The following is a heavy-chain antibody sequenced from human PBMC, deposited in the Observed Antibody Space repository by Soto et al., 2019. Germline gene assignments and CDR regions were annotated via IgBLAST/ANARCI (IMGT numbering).Heavy chain of an antibody. Sequence: GESLKISCAASGFTFSSYAMGWVRQAPGKGLEWVSAISGSRGTYYADSVKGRFTISRDNSKNTLYLQMNSLRAEDTAVYYCAKLRDYDFWSGYYTGGTWFDPCGQGTLVTVSS. CDR3: AKLRDYDFWSGYYTGGTWFDP. CDR2: ISGSRGT. CDR1: GFTFSSYA. J-gene: IGHJ5*02. D-gene: IGHD3-3*01. V-gene: IGHV3-23*01.